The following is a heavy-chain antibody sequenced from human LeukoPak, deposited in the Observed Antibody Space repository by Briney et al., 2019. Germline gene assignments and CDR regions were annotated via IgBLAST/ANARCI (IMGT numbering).Heavy chain of an antibody. CDR1: GGTFSSYA. V-gene: IGHV1-2*02. Sequence: ASVKVSCKASGGTFSSYAISWVRQAPGQGLEWMGWINPSSGGTNYAQKFQGRVTMTRDTSISTAYMELSRLRSDDTAVYYCARAPHYYGSGVDYWGQGTLVTVSS. J-gene: IGHJ4*02. CDR3: ARAPHYYGSGVDY. CDR2: INPSSGGT. D-gene: IGHD3-10*01.